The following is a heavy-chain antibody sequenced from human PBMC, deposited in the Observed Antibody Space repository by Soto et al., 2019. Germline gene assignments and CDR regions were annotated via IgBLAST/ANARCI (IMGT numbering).Heavy chain of an antibody. CDR2: ISGSGGST. CDR1: GFTFSSYA. CDR3: ARPLTTGWELLIDFY. Sequence: GGSLRLSCAASGFTFSSYAMSWVRQAPGKGLEWVSTISGSGGSTYYADSVKGRFTISRDNSKNTLYLQMNSLRAEDTAVYYCARPLTTGWELLIDFYWGQGTPVTVSS. J-gene: IGHJ4*02. D-gene: IGHD1-26*01. V-gene: IGHV3-23*01.